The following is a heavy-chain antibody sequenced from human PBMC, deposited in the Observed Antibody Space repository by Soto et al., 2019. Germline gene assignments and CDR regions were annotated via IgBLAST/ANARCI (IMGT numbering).Heavy chain of an antibody. CDR1: GLTFSSSA. CDR3: VKLLLRYSSGIY. J-gene: IGHJ4*02. Sequence: PGGSLRLSCAASGLTFSSSALNWVRQAPGKGLEWVSTISGSGANTYYADPVKGRFTISRDNSKNTLYLQMNSLRAEDTAVYYCVKLLLRYSSGIYWGQGTLVTVSS. D-gene: IGHD6-19*01. V-gene: IGHV3-23*01. CDR2: ISGSGANT.